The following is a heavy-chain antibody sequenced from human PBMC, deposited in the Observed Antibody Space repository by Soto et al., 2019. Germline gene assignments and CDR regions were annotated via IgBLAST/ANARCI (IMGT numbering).Heavy chain of an antibody. Sequence: QVRLQESGPGLVKPSQTLSLTCRVSGDSTSRGGYYWSWIRQHPGKGLEWIGYIYWSGNTYFNPSLKSRVSISLGTSSNQFSLKMSSVTAADTAVYYCARGGRDGFDIWGQGTRVTVSS. CDR1: GDSTSRGGYY. CDR2: IYWSGNT. J-gene: IGHJ3*02. CDR3: ARGGRDGFDI. V-gene: IGHV4-31*03.